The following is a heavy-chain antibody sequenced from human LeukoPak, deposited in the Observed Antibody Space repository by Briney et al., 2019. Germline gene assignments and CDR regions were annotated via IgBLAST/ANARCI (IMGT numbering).Heavy chain of an antibody. Sequence: PGGSLRLSCAASGFTFSSYSMNWVRQAPGKGLEWVSSISSSSSYIYYADSVKGRFTISRDNAKNSLYLQMNSLRAEDTAVYYCARDRYYDSSGYGNYMDVWGKGTTVTISS. CDR1: GFTFSSYS. CDR2: ISSSSSYI. D-gene: IGHD3-22*01. CDR3: ARDRYYDSSGYGNYMDV. V-gene: IGHV3-21*01. J-gene: IGHJ6*03.